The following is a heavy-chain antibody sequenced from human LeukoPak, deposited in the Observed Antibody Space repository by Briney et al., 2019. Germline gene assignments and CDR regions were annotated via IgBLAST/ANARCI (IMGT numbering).Heavy chain of an antibody. V-gene: IGHV1-18*01. CDR1: VYTFTNHG. Sequence: ASVRVSCKASVYTFTNHGFSWVRQAPGQGVGWMGWISTYNGDTNYAQNLQGRVTMTTDTSTSTAYMEMRSLRSDDTAVYYCARDCSSTSCYNVYWGQGTLVTVSS. CDR2: ISTYNGDT. J-gene: IGHJ4*02. CDR3: ARDCSSTSCYNVY. D-gene: IGHD2-2*02.